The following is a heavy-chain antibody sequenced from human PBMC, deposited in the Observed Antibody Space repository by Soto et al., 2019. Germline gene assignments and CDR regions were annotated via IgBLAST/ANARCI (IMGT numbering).Heavy chain of an antibody. J-gene: IGHJ4*02. V-gene: IGHV1-3*01. D-gene: IGHD6-13*01. CDR2: INAGNGNT. CDR1: GYTFTSYA. CDR3: ARGIAAAGTRPIDY. Sequence: ASVKVSCKASGYTFTSYAMHWVRQAPGQRLEWMGWINAGNGNTKYSQKFQGGVTITRDTSASTAYMELSSLRSEDTAVYYCARGIAAAGTRPIDYWGQGTLVTVSS.